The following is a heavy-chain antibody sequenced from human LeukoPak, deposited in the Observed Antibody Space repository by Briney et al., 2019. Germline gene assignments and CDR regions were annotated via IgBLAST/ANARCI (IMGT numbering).Heavy chain of an antibody. CDR2: INHSGST. Sequence: PSETLSLTCAVYGGPFSGYYWSWIRQPPGKGLEWIGEINHSGSTNYNPSLKSRVTISVDTSKNQFSLKLSSVTAADTAVYYCARGSAYYDFWSGYFNWFDPWGQGTLVTVSS. CDR3: ARGSAYYDFWSGYFNWFDP. D-gene: IGHD3-3*01. CDR1: GGPFSGYY. J-gene: IGHJ5*02. V-gene: IGHV4-34*01.